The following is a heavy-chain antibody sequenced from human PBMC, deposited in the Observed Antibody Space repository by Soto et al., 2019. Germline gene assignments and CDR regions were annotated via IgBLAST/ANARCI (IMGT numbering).Heavy chain of an antibody. CDR1: GGTFSSYA. Sequence: ASVKVSCKASGGTFSSYAISWVRQAPGQGLEWMGGIIPIFGTANYAQKFQGRVTITADESTSTAYMELSSLRSEDTAVYYCARSGDPTVVTLFDYWGQGTLVTVSS. CDR2: IIPIFGTA. V-gene: IGHV1-69*13. D-gene: IGHD4-17*01. J-gene: IGHJ4*02. CDR3: ARSGDPTVVTLFDY.